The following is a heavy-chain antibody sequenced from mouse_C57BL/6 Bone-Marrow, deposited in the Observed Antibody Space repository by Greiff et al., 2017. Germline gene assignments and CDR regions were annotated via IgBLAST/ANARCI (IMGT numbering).Heavy chain of an antibody. J-gene: IGHJ1*03. CDR2: IRNKANGYTT. CDR1: GFTFTDYY. D-gene: IGHD4-1*01. Sequence: EVKLLESGGGLVQPGGSLSLSCAASGFTFTDYYMRWVRQPPGKALEWLGFIRNKANGYTTEYNASVKGQFTISRDNSQSIVYLQMNALRAEDSATYYCARFSNRGLWYFDVWGTGTTVTVSS. CDR3: ARFSNRGLWYFDV. V-gene: IGHV7-3*01.